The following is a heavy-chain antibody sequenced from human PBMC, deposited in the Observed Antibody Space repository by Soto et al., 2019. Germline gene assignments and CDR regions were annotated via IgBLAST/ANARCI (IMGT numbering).Heavy chain of an antibody. J-gene: IGHJ4*02. D-gene: IGHD5-18*01. V-gene: IGHV1-18*04. CDR1: GSTFTSNG. Sequence: ASVKVSCKVSGSTFTSNGIGWVRQAPGQGLEWLGWISTYNANIDSAPKLEDRLTMTTDRSTTTAYMELRKLESDDTAVYYCGYVGGYSTGDCSFDLWGKGTPVTVSS. CDR2: ISTYNANI. CDR3: GYVGGYSTGDCSFDL.